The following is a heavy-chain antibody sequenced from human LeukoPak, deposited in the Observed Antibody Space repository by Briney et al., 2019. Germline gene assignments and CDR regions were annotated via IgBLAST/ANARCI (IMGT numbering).Heavy chain of an antibody. V-gene: IGHV3-74*01. J-gene: IGHJ3*02. CDR3: ARVDDWNDDAFDI. CDR1: GFIFNTYA. D-gene: IGHD1-1*01. CDR2: INSDGSST. Sequence: PGGSLRLSCAASGFIFNTYAMSWVRQAPGKGLVWVSRINSDGSSTSYADSVKGRFTISRDNAKNTLYLQMNSLRAEDTAVYYCARVDDWNDDAFDIWGQGTMVTVSS.